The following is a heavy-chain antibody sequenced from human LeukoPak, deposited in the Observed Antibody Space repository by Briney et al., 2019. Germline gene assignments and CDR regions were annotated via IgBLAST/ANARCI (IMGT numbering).Heavy chain of an antibody. V-gene: IGHV3-30*18. J-gene: IGHJ4*02. CDR3: AKDVNYDILTGFDY. D-gene: IGHD3-9*01. Sequence: PGGSLRLSCAASGFTFSSYGMHWVRQAPGKGLEWVAVISYDGSNKYYADSVKGRFTISRDNSKNTLYLQMNSLRAGDTAVYYCAKDVNYDILTGFDYWGQGTLVTVSS. CDR2: ISYDGSNK. CDR1: GFTFSSYG.